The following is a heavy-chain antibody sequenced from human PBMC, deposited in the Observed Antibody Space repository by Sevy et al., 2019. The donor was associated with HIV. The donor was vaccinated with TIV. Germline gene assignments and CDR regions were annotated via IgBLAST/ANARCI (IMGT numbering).Heavy chain of an antibody. Sequence: GGSLRLSCAASGFTFSNYWMTWVRQAPGKGLEWVANIKRDGSEKYYVDSVKGRFTISRDNAKNSLYLQMNSLRAEDTALYYCARDCNSASCLWGLDVWGQGTTVTVFS. CDR2: IKRDGSEK. CDR1: GFTFSNYW. J-gene: IGHJ6*02. V-gene: IGHV3-7*03. CDR3: ARDCNSASCLWGLDV. D-gene: IGHD2-2*01.